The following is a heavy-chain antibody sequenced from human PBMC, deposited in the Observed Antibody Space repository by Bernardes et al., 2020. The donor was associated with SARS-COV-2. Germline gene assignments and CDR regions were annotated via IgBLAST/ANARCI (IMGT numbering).Heavy chain of an antibody. Sequence: SETLSLTCAVYSGSFNGYYWSWIRQSPGKGLEWIGEVNHNGRTNYNPSLESRVTMSIDTSQNQLSLKLTSVTAADTAVYYCAKGRQSAYYYDTSGRDYFDYWGQGALVTVAS. CDR3: AKGRQSAYYYDTSGRDYFDY. CDR2: VNHNGRT. V-gene: IGHV4-34*01. CDR1: SGSFNGYY. J-gene: IGHJ4*02. D-gene: IGHD3-22*01.